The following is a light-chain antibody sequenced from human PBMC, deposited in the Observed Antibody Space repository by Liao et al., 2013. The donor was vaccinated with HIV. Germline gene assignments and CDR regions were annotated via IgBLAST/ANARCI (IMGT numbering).Light chain of an antibody. V-gene: IGLV3-21*01. CDR3: HVWESSPDFGV. CDR2: SDS. Sequence: SYELTHAHPQCQSGPGTDRPIITCGGTNIGRKSVHWYQQRPGQAPVVVMHSDSDRPSGIPERFSGSNAGNTATLTISRVEAGDEADYYCHVWESSPDFGVFGGGTRLTVL. CDR1: NIGRKS. J-gene: IGLJ3*02.